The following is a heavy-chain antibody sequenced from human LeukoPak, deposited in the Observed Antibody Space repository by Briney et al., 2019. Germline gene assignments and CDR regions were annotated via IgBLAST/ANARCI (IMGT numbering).Heavy chain of an antibody. CDR1: GFTFDDYG. CDR3: ARAPQAEDSGVEGDYGMAV. V-gene: IGHV3-20*01. CDR2: INWNVGGT. J-gene: IGHJ6*02. D-gene: IGHD3-10*01. Sequence: PGGSLRLSCAASGFTFDDYGMCWVRQAPGKGLGWVSGINWNVGGTGYADSVKGGFTISRDNAKNSLYLQMKSLRAEDTALYHCARAPQAEDSGVEGDYGMAVWGQGTTVTVSS.